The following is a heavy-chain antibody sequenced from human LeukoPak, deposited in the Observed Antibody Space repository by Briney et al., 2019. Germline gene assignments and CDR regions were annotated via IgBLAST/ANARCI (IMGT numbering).Heavy chain of an antibody. CDR1: GFTFSDYA. Sequence: PGGSLRLSCAASGFTFSDYAMKWVRQAPGKGLEWVSAISRSADSTYYADSVKGRFTISRDNSKNTVYLQMNSLRAEDTAVYYCAKEGFRYYDSSGYYRTDDVDYWGQGTLVTVSS. CDR2: ISRSADST. V-gene: IGHV3-23*01. J-gene: IGHJ4*02. D-gene: IGHD3-22*01. CDR3: AKEGFRYYDSSGYYRTDDVDY.